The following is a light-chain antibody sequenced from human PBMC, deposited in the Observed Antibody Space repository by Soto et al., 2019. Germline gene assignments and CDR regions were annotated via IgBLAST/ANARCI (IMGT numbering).Light chain of an antibody. CDR3: SSYTSSSTPWV. Sequence: CNGTSSDVGGYNYVSWYQQHPGKAPKLMIYDVSNRPSGVSNRFSGSKSGNTASLTISGLQAEDEADYYCSSYTSSSTPWVFGTGTKVTVL. V-gene: IGLV2-14*04. CDR1: SSDVGGYNY. CDR2: DVS. J-gene: IGLJ1*01.